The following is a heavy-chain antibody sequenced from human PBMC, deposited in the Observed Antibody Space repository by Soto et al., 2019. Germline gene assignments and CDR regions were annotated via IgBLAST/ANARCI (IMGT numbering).Heavy chain of an antibody. Sequence: GESLKISCKGSGYSFTIYWIGWVRQMPGRGLEWMGIIYPGDSDTRYSPSFQGQVTISADKSISTAYLQWSSLKASDTAMYYCASRVPEYSSSSGYYYGMDVWGQGTTVTVSS. D-gene: IGHD6-6*01. CDR2: IYPGDSDT. V-gene: IGHV5-51*01. J-gene: IGHJ6*02. CDR3: ASRVPEYSSSSGYYYGMDV. CDR1: GYSFTIYW.